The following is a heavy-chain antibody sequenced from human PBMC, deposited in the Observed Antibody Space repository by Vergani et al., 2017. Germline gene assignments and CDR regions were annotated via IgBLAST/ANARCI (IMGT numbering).Heavy chain of an antibody. J-gene: IGHJ4*02. CDR1: GSSISSGDYY. CDR2: IYYTGST. CDR3: ARGDDYGDSLDY. D-gene: IGHD4-17*01. V-gene: IGHV4-30-4*01. Sequence: QVQLQESGPGLVKPSQTLSLTCTVSGSSISSGDYYWSWIRQPPGKGLEWIGYIYYTGSTYYDPSLKSRISISVDTSKNQFSLKLSSVTAADTAVYYCARGDDYGDSLDYWGQGTLVTVSS.